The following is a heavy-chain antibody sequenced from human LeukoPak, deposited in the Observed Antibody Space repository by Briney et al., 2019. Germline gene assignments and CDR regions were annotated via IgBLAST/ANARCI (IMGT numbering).Heavy chain of an antibody. V-gene: IGHV4-34*01. CDR3: ARGHKAAAGTFDAFDI. J-gene: IGHJ3*02. Sequence: PSETLSLTCAVYGGSFSGYCWSWIRQPPGKGLEWIGEINHSGSTNYNPSLKSRVTISVDTSKNQFSLKLSSVTAADTAVYYCARGHKAAAGTFDAFDIWGQGTMVTVSS. D-gene: IGHD6-13*01. CDR1: GGSFSGYC. CDR2: INHSGST.